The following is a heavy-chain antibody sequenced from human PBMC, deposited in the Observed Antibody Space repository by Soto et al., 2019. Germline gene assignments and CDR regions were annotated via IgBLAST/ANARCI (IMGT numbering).Heavy chain of an antibody. D-gene: IGHD1-26*01. V-gene: IGHV4-59*13. CDR2: MSYSGRT. J-gene: IGHJ4*02. CDR1: GGSISSYY. CDR3: ARVGATAEFDY. Sequence: PSETLSLTCSVSGGSISSYYWSWIRQPSGKGLEWMGYMSYSGRTDYNFSLKSRVTISGDTSKNQFSLKLTSVTAADTAVYFCARVGATAEFDYWGLGTLVTVSS.